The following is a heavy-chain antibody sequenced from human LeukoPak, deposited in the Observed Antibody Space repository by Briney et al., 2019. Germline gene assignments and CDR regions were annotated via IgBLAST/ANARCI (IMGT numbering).Heavy chain of an antibody. CDR2: INRSGST. CDR1: GGSISSYY. Sequence: PSETLSLTCTVSGGSISSYYWSWIRQPPGKGLGWIGEINRSGSTNYNPSLKSRVTISVDTSTNQFSLIVHSVTAADTGIYYCARGSRVRPVDYWGQGTLVTVSS. V-gene: IGHV4-34*01. CDR3: ARGSRVRPVDY. J-gene: IGHJ4*02. D-gene: IGHD3-10*01.